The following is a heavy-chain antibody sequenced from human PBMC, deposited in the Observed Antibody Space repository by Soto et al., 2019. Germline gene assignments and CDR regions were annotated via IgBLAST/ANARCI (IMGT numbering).Heavy chain of an antibody. CDR2: IDPSDSYT. Sequence: GESLKISCKGSGYSFTSYWISWVRQMPGKGLEWMGRIDPSDSYTNYSPSFQGHVTISADKSISTAYLQWSSLKASDTAMYYCALYDFWSGYYSSYYGMDVWGQGTTVTVSS. D-gene: IGHD3-3*01. J-gene: IGHJ6*02. CDR1: GYSFTSYW. V-gene: IGHV5-10-1*01. CDR3: ALYDFWSGYYSSYYGMDV.